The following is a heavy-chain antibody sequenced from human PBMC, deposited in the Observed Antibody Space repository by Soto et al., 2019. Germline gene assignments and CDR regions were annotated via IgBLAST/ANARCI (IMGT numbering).Heavy chain of an antibody. V-gene: IGHV3-48*03. D-gene: IGHD2-15*01. CDR2: ISSSGSTI. Sequence: EVQLVESGGGLVQPGGSLRLSCAASGFTFSSYEMNWVRQAPGKGLEWVSYISSSGSTIYYADSVKGRFTISRDNAKNSLYLQKSSLRAEDTAVYYCARSVGPGYCSGGSCCVWALEDLYFDYWGQGTLVTVSS. J-gene: IGHJ4*02. CDR3: ARSVGPGYCSGGSCCVWALEDLYFDY. CDR1: GFTFSSYE.